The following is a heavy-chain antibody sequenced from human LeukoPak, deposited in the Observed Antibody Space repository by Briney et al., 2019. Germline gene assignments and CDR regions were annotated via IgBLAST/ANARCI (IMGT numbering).Heavy chain of an antibody. V-gene: IGHV3-21*01. J-gene: IGHJ4*02. CDR2: ISTTSRYK. Sequence: GGSLRLSCAASGFTFSRYSMNWVRQAPGKGLEWVSSISTTSRYKYYADSVEGRFTISRDNAKNSVYLQMNSLRAEDTAVYYCARGNSDYDHDYWGQGTLVTVSS. D-gene: IGHD5-12*01. CDR3: ARGNSDYDHDY. CDR1: GFTFSRYS.